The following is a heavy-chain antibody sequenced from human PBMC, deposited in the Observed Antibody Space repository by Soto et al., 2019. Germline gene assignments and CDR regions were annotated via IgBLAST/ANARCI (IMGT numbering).Heavy chain of an antibody. J-gene: IGHJ6*03. CDR3: ARETSTGNYYMDD. Sequence: EVQLVESGGGLVQPGGSLRLSCAASGFSFSYYGMNWVRQAPGKGLEWVSYISTSSSNIYFADSVKGRFTISRDNAKNSLSLQLNSLRAADTAVYYCARETSTGNYYMDDWGKGTTVTVSS. CDR1: GFSFSYYG. CDR2: ISTSSSNI. D-gene: IGHD2-2*01. V-gene: IGHV3-48*01.